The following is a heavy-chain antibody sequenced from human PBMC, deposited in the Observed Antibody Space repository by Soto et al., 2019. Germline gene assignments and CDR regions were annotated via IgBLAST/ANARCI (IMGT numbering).Heavy chain of an antibody. Sequence: QLQLQESGPGLVKPSETLSLTCTVSGGSISSSSYYWGWIRQPPGKGLEWIGSIYYSGSTYYNPSLKTRGTISVDTSKNRFSLKLSSVTAADTAVYYCARRKRRITIFGVVRTRPYDAFDLWGLGTMVTVSS. CDR3: ARRKRRITIFGVVRTRPYDAFDL. D-gene: IGHD3-3*01. J-gene: IGHJ3*01. CDR1: GGSISSSSYY. CDR2: IYYSGST. V-gene: IGHV4-39*01.